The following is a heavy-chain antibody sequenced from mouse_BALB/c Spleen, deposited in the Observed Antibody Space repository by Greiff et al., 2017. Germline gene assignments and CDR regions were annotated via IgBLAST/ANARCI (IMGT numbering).Heavy chain of an antibody. V-gene: IGHV5-6-3*01. CDR3: ASLYAMDY. Sequence: EVQLVESGGGLVQPGGSLKLSCAASGFTFSSYGMSWVRQTPDKRLELVATINSNGGSTYYPDSVKGRFTISRDNAKNTLYLQMSSLKSEDTAMYYCASLYAMDYWGQGTSVTVSS. CDR2: INSNGGST. CDR1: GFTFSSYG. J-gene: IGHJ4*01.